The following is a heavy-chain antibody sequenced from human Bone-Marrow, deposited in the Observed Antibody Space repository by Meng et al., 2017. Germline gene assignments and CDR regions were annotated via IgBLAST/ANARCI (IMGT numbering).Heavy chain of an antibody. CDR3: ARVDWSGGNPIDS. V-gene: IGHV4-4*02. D-gene: IGHD3-10*01. J-gene: IGHJ4*02. Sequence: QVQLQESGPGLVKPSGTLSFTCAVSGGSIISINWWTWVRQPPGKGLEWIGEIFHTGNTNFHPSLKSRVTISVDKSKNQFSLKLNSVTAADTAVYYCARVDWSGGNPIDSWGQGTLVTVSS. CDR1: GGSIISINW. CDR2: IFHTGNT.